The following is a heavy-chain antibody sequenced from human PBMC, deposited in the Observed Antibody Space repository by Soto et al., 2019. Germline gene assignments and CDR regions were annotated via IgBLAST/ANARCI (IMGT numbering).Heavy chain of an antibody. CDR2: ISSSSSYI. J-gene: IGHJ3*02. CDR3: ARDASDIVATMEAFDI. V-gene: IGHV3-21*01. D-gene: IGHD5-12*01. Sequence: GGSLRLSCAASGFTFSSYSMNWVRQAPGKGLEWVSSISSSSSYIYYADSVKGRFTISRDNAKNSLYLQMNSLRAEDTAVYYCARDASDIVATMEAFDIWGQGTMVTVSS. CDR1: GFTFSSYS.